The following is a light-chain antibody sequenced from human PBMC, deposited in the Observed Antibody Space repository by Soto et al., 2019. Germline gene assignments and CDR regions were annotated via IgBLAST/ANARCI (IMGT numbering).Light chain of an antibody. Sequence: DIQLTQSPSFLSASVGDRVTIACRASQDIKSYLAWYQQKPGKAPKLLIYPASTLQSGVPSRFSGSGSGTEFPLTISRLQPEDFATYHCQQVNVYPITFGQGTRLEI. CDR1: QDIKSY. V-gene: IGKV1-9*01. CDR3: QQVNVYPIT. J-gene: IGKJ5*01. CDR2: PAS.